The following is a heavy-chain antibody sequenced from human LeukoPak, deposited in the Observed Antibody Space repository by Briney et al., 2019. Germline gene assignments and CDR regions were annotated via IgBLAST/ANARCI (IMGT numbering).Heavy chain of an antibody. CDR2: IYYSGST. J-gene: IGHJ4*02. Sequence: SETLSLTCTVSGVSISSTTYYWTWIRQPPGKGLEWIGSIYYSGSTYYNPSLKSRVTISVDTSKNQFSLKLSSVTAADTAVYYCARHLSGYSREFDYWGQGTLVTVSS. V-gene: IGHV4-39*01. CDR1: GVSISSTTYY. CDR3: ARHLSGYSREFDY. D-gene: IGHD3-22*01.